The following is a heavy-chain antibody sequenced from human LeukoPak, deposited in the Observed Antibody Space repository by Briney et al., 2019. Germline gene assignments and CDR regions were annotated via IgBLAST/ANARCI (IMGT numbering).Heavy chain of an antibody. J-gene: IGHJ2*01. CDR3: ATERIFEPLTNWYFDL. Sequence: GASVKVSCKVSGYTLTELSMHWVRQAPGKGLEWMGGFDPEDGETIYAQKFQGRVTMTEDTSTDTAYMELSSLRSEDTAVYYCATERIFEPLTNWYFDLWGRGTLVTVSS. CDR1: GYTLTELS. CDR2: FDPEDGET. D-gene: IGHD3-3*01. V-gene: IGHV1-24*01.